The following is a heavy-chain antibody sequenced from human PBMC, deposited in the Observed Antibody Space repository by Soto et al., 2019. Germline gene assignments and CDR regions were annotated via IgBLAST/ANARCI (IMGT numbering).Heavy chain of an antibody. CDR3: AKVRQRFLDILTGATNFDS. V-gene: IGHV3-23*01. CDR2: LGRDGDLR. Sequence: VHLLGSGGDLVKPVGPLRLSCGVSGFPFNNFAMSWVRQSPGKGLEWVSTLGRDGDLRHYAESVKGRFTISRDNSKSSLFLQMNSLRAEDTALYFCAKVRQRFLDILTGATNFDSWGQGTLVTVSS. CDR1: GFPFNNFA. D-gene: IGHD3-9*01. J-gene: IGHJ4*02.